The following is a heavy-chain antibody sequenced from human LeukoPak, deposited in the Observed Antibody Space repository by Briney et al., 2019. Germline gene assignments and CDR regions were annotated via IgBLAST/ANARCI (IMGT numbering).Heavy chain of an antibody. J-gene: IGHJ4*02. CDR2: INVDGIAI. Sequence: AGESLRLSCAGSGFSFSSHWLHWVRQVPGKGLEWVARINVDGIAINYADSVKGRFTISRDNAKNTVYLQMNSLRVEDTAVFYCARGRSPFYWGRGAPVTVSS. CDR3: ARGRSPFY. V-gene: IGHV3-74*01. CDR1: GFSFSSHW.